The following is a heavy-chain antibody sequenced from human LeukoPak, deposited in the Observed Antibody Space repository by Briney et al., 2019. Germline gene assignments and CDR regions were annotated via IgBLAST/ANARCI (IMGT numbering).Heavy chain of an antibody. D-gene: IGHD2-15*01. CDR3: ARSGVVVAPFDY. J-gene: IGHJ4*02. Sequence: SETLPLTCTVSGGSISSYYWSWIRQPPGKGLEWIGYIYYSGSTNYNPSLKSRVTISVDTSKNQFSLKLSSVTAADTAVYYCARSGVVVAPFDYWGQGTLVTVSS. V-gene: IGHV4-59*01. CDR1: GGSISSYY. CDR2: IYYSGST.